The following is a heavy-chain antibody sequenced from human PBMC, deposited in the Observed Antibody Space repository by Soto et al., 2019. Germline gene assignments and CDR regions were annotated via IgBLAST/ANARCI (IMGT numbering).Heavy chain of an antibody. CDR1: GGSMSIHY. V-gene: IGHV4-59*11. D-gene: IGHD3-16*01. CDR3: ARADPDASVGF. CDR2: ISYSGSP. Sequence: SETLSLTCTVSGGSMSIHYWTWLRQPPGKGLEWIGYISYSGSPYYNPSLKSRVTISADTSRNQFSLRLTSVIAADTAVYFCARADPDASVGFWGQGTLVTVSS. J-gene: IGHJ4*02.